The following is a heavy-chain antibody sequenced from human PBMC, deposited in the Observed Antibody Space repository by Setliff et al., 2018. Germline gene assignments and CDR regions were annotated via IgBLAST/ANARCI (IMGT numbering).Heavy chain of an antibody. CDR1: GGSFSGYY. CDR3: ARGWGSGWSKEGAFDI. D-gene: IGHD6-19*01. V-gene: IGHV4-34*01. Sequence: PSETLSLTCAVYGGSFSGYYWSWLRQPPGKGLEWIGEINHSGSTNYNPSLKSRVTISVDTSKNQFPLKLSSVTAADTAVYYCARGWGSGWSKEGAFDIWGQGTMVTVSS. J-gene: IGHJ3*02. CDR2: INHSGST.